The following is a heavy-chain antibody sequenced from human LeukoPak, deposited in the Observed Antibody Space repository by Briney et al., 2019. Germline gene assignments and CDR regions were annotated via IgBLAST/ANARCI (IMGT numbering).Heavy chain of an antibody. D-gene: IGHD3-10*01. Sequence: EASVKVSCKASGYTFTSYYMHWVRQAPGQGLEWMGMITPSGGTTTYAQKFQGRVTMTRDTSTSTVYMEPSRLRSDDTAVYYCASGGRAGFGELYHYYYYGMDVWGQGTTVTVSS. V-gene: IGHV1-46*01. CDR3: ASGGRAGFGELYHYYYYGMDV. CDR2: ITPSGGTT. CDR1: GYTFTSYY. J-gene: IGHJ6*02.